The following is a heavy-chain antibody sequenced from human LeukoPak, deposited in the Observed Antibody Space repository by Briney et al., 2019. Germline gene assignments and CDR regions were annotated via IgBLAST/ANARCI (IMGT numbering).Heavy chain of an antibody. V-gene: IGHV4-39*01. CDR1: GGSISSSSYY. J-gene: IGHJ4*02. D-gene: IGHD6-19*01. Sequence: PSETLSLTCTVSGGSISSSSYYWGWIRQPPGKGLEWIGSIYYSGSTYYNPSLKSRVTISVDTSKNQFSLKLSSVTAADTAVYYCARVARVAVAGNYWGQGTLVTVSS. CDR3: ARVARVAVAGNY. CDR2: IYYSGST.